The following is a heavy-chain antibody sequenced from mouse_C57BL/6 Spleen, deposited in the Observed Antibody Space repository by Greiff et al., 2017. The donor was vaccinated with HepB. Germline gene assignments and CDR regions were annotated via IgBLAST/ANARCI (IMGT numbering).Heavy chain of an antibody. D-gene: IGHD2-5*01. Sequence: QVQLQQPGAELVRPGTSVKLSCKASGYTFTSYWMHWVKQRPGQGLEWIGVIDPSDSYTNYNQKFKGKATLTVDTSSSTAYMQLSSLTSEDSAVYYCARGGSYYSNPLDYWGQGTTLTVSS. V-gene: IGHV1-59*01. CDR1: GYTFTSYW. J-gene: IGHJ2*01. CDR3: ARGGSYYSNPLDY. CDR2: IDPSDSYT.